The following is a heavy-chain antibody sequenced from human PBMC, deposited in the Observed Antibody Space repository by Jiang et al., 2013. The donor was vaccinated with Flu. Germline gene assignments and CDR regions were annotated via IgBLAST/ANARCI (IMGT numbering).Heavy chain of an antibody. D-gene: IGHD4-17*01. CDR3: AGSYDYGDASGPAPLYMDV. CDR1: GGSISSYY. CDR2: IYYSGST. J-gene: IGHJ6*03. V-gene: IGHV4-59*12. Sequence: TLSLTCTVSGGSISSYYWSWIRQPPRKGLEWIGYIYYSGSTNYNPSLKSRVTISVDKSKNQFSLKLSSVTAADTAVYYCAGSYDYGDASGPAPLYMDVWGKGTTVTVSS.